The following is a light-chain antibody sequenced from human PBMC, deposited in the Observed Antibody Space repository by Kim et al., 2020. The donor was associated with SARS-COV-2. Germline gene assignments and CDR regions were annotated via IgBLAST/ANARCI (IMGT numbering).Light chain of an antibody. CDR2: RAS. J-gene: IGKJ1*01. Sequence: ASVRDRVTIPCRASQSVSLWLAWYQQKPGKAPKLLISRASSLESAVPSNFSGSGSGTEFTLTIGSLQPDDFATYYCQQYNTYPWTFGQGTKVDIK. V-gene: IGKV1-5*03. CDR1: QSVSLW. CDR3: QQYNTYPWT.